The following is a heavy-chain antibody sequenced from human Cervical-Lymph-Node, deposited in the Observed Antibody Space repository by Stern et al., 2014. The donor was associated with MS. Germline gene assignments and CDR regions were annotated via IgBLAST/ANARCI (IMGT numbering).Heavy chain of an antibody. CDR2: IYTDDTT. CDR1: GVTVNNNY. CDR3: ARAIFGVNTAAMAPDAFDT. D-gene: IGHD3-3*01. J-gene: IGHJ3*02. V-gene: IGHV3-53*01. Sequence: EVQLVESGGGLIQPGGSLRLSCAAPGVTVNNNYMSWVRQAPGKGLEWVSLIYTDDTTYYAGSGKGRFTISRDSSKNKLFLQMNSLRAEDTAVYYCARAIFGVNTAAMAPDAFDTWGQGTVVTVSS.